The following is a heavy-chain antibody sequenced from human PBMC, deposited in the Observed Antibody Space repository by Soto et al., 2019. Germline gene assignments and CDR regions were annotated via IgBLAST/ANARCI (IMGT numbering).Heavy chain of an antibody. Sequence: QVQLVESGGGVVQPGRSLRLSCAASGLTFSRYGMHWVRQAPGKGLECVAIIPYDGSYKYYADSVKGRFTISRDNSKNTLYLQMDSLRAEDTAVYYCATLNYGGDEYWGRGTLVTVSS. CDR1: GLTFSRYG. CDR3: ATLNYGGDEY. J-gene: IGHJ4*02. CDR2: IPYDGSYK. V-gene: IGHV3-30*03. D-gene: IGHD4-17*01.